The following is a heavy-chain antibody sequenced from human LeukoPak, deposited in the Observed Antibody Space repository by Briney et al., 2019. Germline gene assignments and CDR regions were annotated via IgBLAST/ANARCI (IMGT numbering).Heavy chain of an antibody. J-gene: IGHJ4*02. D-gene: IGHD3-22*01. CDR3: ARVKTMIVVVRLFDY. Sequence: ASVKVSCKASGYTFTRYYIHWVRQAPGQGLEWMGWINPNSGGTNSAQKFQGRVTMTRDTSISTAFMELSRLRSDDTAVYYCARVKTMIVVVRLFDYWGQGTLVTVSS. CDR2: INPNSGGT. V-gene: IGHV1-2*02. CDR1: GYTFTRYY.